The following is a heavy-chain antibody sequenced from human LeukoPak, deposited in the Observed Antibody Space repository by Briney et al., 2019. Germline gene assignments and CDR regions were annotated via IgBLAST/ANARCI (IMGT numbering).Heavy chain of an antibody. CDR1: GGSTSCYY. Sequence: SETLSLTCTVSGGSTSCYYWSWIRQPAGKGLEWIGRIYTSGSTYYNPSLKSRVTISVDTSKNQFSLKLSSVTAADTAVYYCARAAQGERNYGSGSYIRDYYYYMDVWGKGTTVTVSS. CDR3: ARAAQGERNYGSGSYIRDYYYYMDV. CDR2: IYTSGST. J-gene: IGHJ6*03. V-gene: IGHV4-4*07. D-gene: IGHD3-10*01.